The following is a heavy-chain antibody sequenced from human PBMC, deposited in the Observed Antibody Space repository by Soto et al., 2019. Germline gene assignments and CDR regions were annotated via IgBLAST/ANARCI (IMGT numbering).Heavy chain of an antibody. D-gene: IGHD3-3*01. CDR3: ARSYYDFWSGSYYYYGMDG. Sequence: SETLSLTCTVSGGSISSSSYYWGWIRQPPGKGLEWIGSIYYSGSTYYNPSLKSRVTISVDTSKNQFSLKLSSVTAADTAVYCCARSYYDFWSGSYYYYGMDGWGQGTTVTFSS. J-gene: IGHJ6*02. V-gene: IGHV4-39*01. CDR2: IYYSGST. CDR1: GGSISSSSYY.